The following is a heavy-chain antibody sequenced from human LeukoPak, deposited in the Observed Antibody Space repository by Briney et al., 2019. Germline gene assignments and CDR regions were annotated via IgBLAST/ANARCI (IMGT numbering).Heavy chain of an antibody. CDR1: GSTFTNYG. V-gene: IGHV1-18*01. CDR2: ISSYNANT. D-gene: IGHD3-3*02. J-gene: IGHJ4*02. CDR3: ARGIFALDY. Sequence: ASVKVPCKTSGSTFTNYGITWVRQAPGQGLEWMGWISSYNANTKYAEKFQGRISMTTDTSTSTAYMELTSLRSDDTAVHYCARGIFALDYWGQGTLVTVSS.